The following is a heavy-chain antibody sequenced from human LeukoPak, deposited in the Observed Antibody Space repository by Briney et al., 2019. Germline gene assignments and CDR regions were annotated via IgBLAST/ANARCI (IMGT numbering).Heavy chain of an antibody. CDR3: GRSPDGVDN. V-gene: IGHV3-7*01. Sequence: GGSLRLSCAASGFTFRSYWMTWVRQAPGKGLEFVANIKEDGSEIFYLDSVKGRFTISRDNAKNSLYLQMNSLRVEDTAVYYCGRSPDGVDNWGQGTLVTVSS. CDR2: IKEDGSEI. J-gene: IGHJ4*02. D-gene: IGHD3-10*01. CDR1: GFTFRSYW.